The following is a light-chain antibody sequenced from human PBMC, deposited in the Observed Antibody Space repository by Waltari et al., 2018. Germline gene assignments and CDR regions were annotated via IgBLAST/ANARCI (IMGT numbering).Light chain of an antibody. CDR2: AVS. CDR3: SSYTSSSTRV. CDR1: SSDVGGYNY. J-gene: IGLJ1*01. Sequence: SALTQPASVSGSPGQSITISCTGTSSDVGGYNYVSWYRQHPGKAPKLMIYAVSNRPLGVANRFSGAKSGNTASLTISGLQAEDEADYYCSSYTSSSTRVFGTGTKVTVL. V-gene: IGLV2-14*03.